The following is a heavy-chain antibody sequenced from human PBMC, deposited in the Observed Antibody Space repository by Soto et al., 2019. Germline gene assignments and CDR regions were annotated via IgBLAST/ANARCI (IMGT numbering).Heavy chain of an antibody. Sequence: SETLSLTCTVSGGSISSYYWSWIRQPPGKGLEWIGYIYYSGSTNYNPSLKSRVTIAVDTSKNQFSLKLTSVTAADTAVYYCASTRMIVALFDYWGQGTLVTVSS. CDR1: GGSISSYY. D-gene: IGHD3-22*01. CDR3: ASTRMIVALFDY. V-gene: IGHV4-59*08. CDR2: IYYSGST. J-gene: IGHJ4*02.